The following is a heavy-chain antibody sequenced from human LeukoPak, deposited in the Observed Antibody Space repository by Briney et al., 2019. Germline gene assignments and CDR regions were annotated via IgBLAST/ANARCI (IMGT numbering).Heavy chain of an antibody. CDR1: GYTFTYRY. J-gene: IGHJ4*02. Sequence: ASVKVSCKASGYTFTYRYLHWVRQAPGQALEWMGWITPFNGNTNYAQKFQDRVTITRDRSMTTAYMELSSLRSEDTAMYYCANGPDGYNTYWGQGTLVTVSS. CDR2: ITPFNGNT. D-gene: IGHD5-24*01. V-gene: IGHV1-45*02. CDR3: ANGPDGYNTY.